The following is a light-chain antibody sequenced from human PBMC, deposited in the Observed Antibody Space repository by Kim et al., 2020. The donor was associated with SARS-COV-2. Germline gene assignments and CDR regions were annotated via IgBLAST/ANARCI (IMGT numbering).Light chain of an antibody. Sequence: ELTQPPSASGTPGQRVTISCSGSSSNIGSNYVYWYQQLPGTAPKLLIYRNNQRPSGVPDRFSGSKSGTSASLAISGLRSEDEADYYCAAWDDSLSGAWVFGGGTQLTVL. V-gene: IGLV1-47*01. CDR3: AAWDDSLSGAWV. CDR1: SSNIGSNY. CDR2: RNN. J-gene: IGLJ3*02.